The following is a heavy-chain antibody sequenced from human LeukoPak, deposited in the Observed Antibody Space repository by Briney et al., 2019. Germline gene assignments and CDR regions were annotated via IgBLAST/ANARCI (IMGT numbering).Heavy chain of an antibody. CDR1: GFTFSSYS. J-gene: IGHJ4*02. D-gene: IGHD4-17*01. CDR2: ISSSSSTI. CDR3: ATPVKY. V-gene: IGHV3-48*01. Sequence: GGSLRLSCAASGFTFSSYSMNWVRQAPGKGLEWVSYISSSSSTIYYADSVKGRFTISRDNSKNTLYLQMNSLRAEDTAVYYCATPVKYWGQGTLVTVSS.